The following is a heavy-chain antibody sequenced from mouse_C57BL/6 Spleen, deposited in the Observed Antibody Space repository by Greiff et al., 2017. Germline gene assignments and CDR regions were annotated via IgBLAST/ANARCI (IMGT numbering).Heavy chain of an antibody. D-gene: IGHD1-1*01. CDR1: GYTFTSYW. CDR3: AKDYYGSRGNYFDD. V-gene: IGHV1-53*01. J-gene: IGHJ2*01. CDR2: INPSNGGT. Sequence: QVQLQQPGTELVKPGASVKLSCKASGYTFTSYWMHWVKQRPGQGLEWIGNINPSNGGTNYNEKVKSKATLTVDKSSSTAYMQLSSLTSEDSAVYYCAKDYYGSRGNYFDDWGQGTTLTVSS.